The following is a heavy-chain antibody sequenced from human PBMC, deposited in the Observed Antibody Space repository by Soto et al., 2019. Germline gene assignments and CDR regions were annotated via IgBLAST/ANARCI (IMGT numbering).Heavy chain of an antibody. CDR3: ATVDNYYGSAF. Sequence: QEQLVESGGGVVQPGTSLRLSCAASGLTFSNYGMHWVRQAPGKGLEWVAVIWYDGITKFYTDSVQGRFSISRDNSKNKLYLQMNSLTAEDTAVYFCATVDNYYGSAFWGQGTLVTVSP. D-gene: IGHD3-10*01. CDR1: GLTFSNYG. CDR2: IWYDGITK. J-gene: IGHJ4*02. V-gene: IGHV3-33*01.